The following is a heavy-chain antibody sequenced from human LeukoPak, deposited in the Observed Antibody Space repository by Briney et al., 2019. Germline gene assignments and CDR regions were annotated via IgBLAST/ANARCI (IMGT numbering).Heavy chain of an antibody. V-gene: IGHV1-18*01. J-gene: IGHJ3*02. CDR1: GYTFTSNG. CDR3: ARIGIGYCSSTSCLSDAFDI. CDR2: ISAYNGNT. Sequence: ASVKVSCKXSGYTFTSNGISWVRQAPRQGLEWMGWISAYNGNTNYAQKLQGRVTMTTDTSTSTAYMELRSLRSDDTAVYYCARIGIGYCSSTSCLSDAFDIWGQGTMVTVSS. D-gene: IGHD2-2*01.